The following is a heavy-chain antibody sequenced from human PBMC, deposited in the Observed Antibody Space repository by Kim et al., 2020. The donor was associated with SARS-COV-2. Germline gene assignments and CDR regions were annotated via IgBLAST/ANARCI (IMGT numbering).Heavy chain of an antibody. D-gene: IGHD2-15*01. V-gene: IGHV3-11*03. CDR2: TSTSGSYT. CDR3: ARRGIGWYSHIDY. CDR1: GFIFSDFY. Sequence: GGSLRLSCAASGFIFSDFYILWIRQAPGKGLECLSDTSTSGSYTNYAENVKGRFTVSRDNAENSVSLQMSSLRAEDTAIYYCARRGIGWYSHIDYWGQGTLVTVSS. J-gene: IGHJ4*02.